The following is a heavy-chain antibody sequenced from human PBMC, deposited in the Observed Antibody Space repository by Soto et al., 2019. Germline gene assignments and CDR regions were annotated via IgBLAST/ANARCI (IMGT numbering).Heavy chain of an antibody. CDR2: IDQGGSDK. CDR3: ARIGYWADRGTDCSFDY. J-gene: IGHJ4*02. D-gene: IGHD2-21*02. Sequence: EVQLVESGGGLVQPGGSLRLSCAASGFTLSNHWMSWVRQAPGKGLEWVANIDQGGSDKRYVDSVKGRFTISKDNGEKSLRLQMNSLRPEDTAVYYCARIGYWADRGTDCSFDYWVPGTLVTVSS. V-gene: IGHV3-7*01. CDR1: GFTLSNHW.